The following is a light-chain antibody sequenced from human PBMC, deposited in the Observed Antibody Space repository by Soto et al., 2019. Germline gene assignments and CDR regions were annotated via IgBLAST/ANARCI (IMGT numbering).Light chain of an antibody. CDR1: QSISSW. CDR3: QQYNSYPCT. V-gene: IGKV1-5*03. Sequence: DIQMTQSPSTLSASVGDRVTITCRASQSISSWLAWYQQKPGKAPKLLIYKASTLESGVPSNFSGSGSGTEFSLTISSLQPDDFATYYCQQYNSYPCTFGQGTKVDI. CDR2: KAS. J-gene: IGKJ1*01.